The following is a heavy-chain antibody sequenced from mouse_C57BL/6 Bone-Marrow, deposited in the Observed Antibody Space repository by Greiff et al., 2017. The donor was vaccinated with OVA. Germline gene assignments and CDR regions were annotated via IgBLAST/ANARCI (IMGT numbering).Heavy chain of an antibody. CDR1: GYSFTGYY. CDR2: INPSTGGT. Sequence: EVQLQQSGPELVKPGASVKISCKASGYSFTGYYMHWVKQSSEKSLEWIGEINPSTGGTSYKQKFKGKATLTVDKSSSTAYMQLKSLTSEDSAVYYCARRPPGFAYWGQGTLVTVSA. CDR3: ARRPPGFAY. J-gene: IGHJ3*01. V-gene: IGHV1-43*01.